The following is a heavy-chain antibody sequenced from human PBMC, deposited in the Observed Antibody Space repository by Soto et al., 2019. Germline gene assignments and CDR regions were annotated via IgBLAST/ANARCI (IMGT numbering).Heavy chain of an antibody. V-gene: IGHV3-23*01. CDR2: ITSDGRT. D-gene: IGHD2-21*01. J-gene: IGHJ4*02. CDR3: AKDYSPVPTDPLSVVLFDD. Sequence: GAPLSLARAASGFTFSSYAMSWVRQAPGKGLEWVSIITSDGRTYYADSVKGRFTIPRDNSKHTVYLQMNSLRAEDTAVYYSAKDYSPVPTDPLSVVLFDDWGQGPMV. CDR1: GFTFSSYA.